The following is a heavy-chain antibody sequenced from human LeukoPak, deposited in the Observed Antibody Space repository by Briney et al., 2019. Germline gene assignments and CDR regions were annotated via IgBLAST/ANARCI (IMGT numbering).Heavy chain of an antibody. CDR2: IYYSGST. V-gene: IGHV4-61*01. J-gene: IGHJ5*02. CDR3: ARGYCGGDCYSFDP. Sequence: SETLSLTCTVSGGSVSSGSYYWSWIRQPPGKGLEWIGYIYYSGSTNYNPSLKSRVTISVDTSKNQFSLKLSSVTAADTAVYYCARGYCGGDCYSFDPWGQGTLVTVSS. CDR1: GGSVSSGSYY. D-gene: IGHD2-21*02.